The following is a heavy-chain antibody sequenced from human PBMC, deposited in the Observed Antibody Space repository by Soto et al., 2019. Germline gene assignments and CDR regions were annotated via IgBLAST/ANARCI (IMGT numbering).Heavy chain of an antibody. J-gene: IGHJ6*02. Sequence: QVQLVQSGAEVKKPGSSVKVSCKASGGTFSSYAISWVRQAPGQGLEWMGGIIPIFGTANYAQKFQGRVTIIADEATSTDYIEVRSLRSEDTAVYYCARSNRCLEFVEYYYYGMDVWGQGTTVTVSS. D-gene: IGHD3-3*01. V-gene: IGHV1-69*01. CDR2: IIPIFGTA. CDR1: GGTFSSYA. CDR3: ARSNRCLEFVEYYYYGMDV.